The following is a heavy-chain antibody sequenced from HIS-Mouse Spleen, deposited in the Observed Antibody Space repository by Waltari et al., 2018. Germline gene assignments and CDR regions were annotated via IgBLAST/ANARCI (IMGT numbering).Heavy chain of an antibody. CDR2: IDYSVRT. Sequence: QLQLQESGPGLVKPSETLSLTCTVSGGSISSSSYYWGWSRQPPGKGLEWIGSIDYSVRTYYIPSLKSRCTISVDTSKNQFSLKLSSVTAADTAVYYCAREIPYSSSWYDWYFDLWGRGTLVTVSS. J-gene: IGHJ2*01. V-gene: IGHV4-39*07. CDR1: GGSISSSSYY. D-gene: IGHD6-13*01. CDR3: AREIPYSSSWYDWYFDL.